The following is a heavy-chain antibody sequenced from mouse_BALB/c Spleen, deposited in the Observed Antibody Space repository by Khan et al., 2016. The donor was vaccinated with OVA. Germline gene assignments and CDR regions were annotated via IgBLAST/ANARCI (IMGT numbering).Heavy chain of an antibody. Sequence: EVELVESGGGLVQPGGSLKLSCATSGFIFSDYYMYWVRQTPEKRLEWVAYISNCGGNTYYPDTVKGRFTISRDNSKNTLYLQMSRLKSEDTARYFCARQVDGGMDYWGQGTSVTVSS. CDR1: GFIFSDYY. CDR3: ARQVDGGMDY. V-gene: IGHV5-12*02. J-gene: IGHJ4*01. CDR2: ISNCGGNT.